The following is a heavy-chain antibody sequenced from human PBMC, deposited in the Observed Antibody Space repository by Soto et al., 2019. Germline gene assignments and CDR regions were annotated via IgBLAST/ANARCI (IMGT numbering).Heavy chain of an antibody. V-gene: IGHV4-39*01. D-gene: IGHD3-22*01. CDR1: DVSVNSDSSY. CDR3: ASLGGYVSVGYYYLWDS. CDR2: ISHSGST. J-gene: IGHJ4*02. Sequence: PSETLSLTCPVSDVSVNSDSSYWGWIRQPPGKGLGWLGVISHSGSTDHNLSLTGRVTMSVDASRNHSSLKLSSMTAADTAVYYGASLGGYVSVGYYYLWDSWGQGTLVTVSS.